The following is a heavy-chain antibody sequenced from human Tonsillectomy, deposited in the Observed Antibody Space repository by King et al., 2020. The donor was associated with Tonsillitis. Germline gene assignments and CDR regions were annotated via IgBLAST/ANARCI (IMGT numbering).Heavy chain of an antibody. J-gene: IGHJ3*01. D-gene: IGHD3-22*01. CDR3: AKGDYYDSSGYLHDVFDF. CDR2: ISGSGGST. CDR1: GFTFSNYA. V-gene: IGHV3-23*04. Sequence: VQLVESGGGLVQPGGSLRLSCAASGFTFSNYAMSWVRQAPGKGLEWVSGISGSGGSTYYADSVKGRFTISRHNSKNTLYLQMNSLRAEDTAVYYCAKGDYYDSSGYLHDVFDFWGLGTMVTVSS.